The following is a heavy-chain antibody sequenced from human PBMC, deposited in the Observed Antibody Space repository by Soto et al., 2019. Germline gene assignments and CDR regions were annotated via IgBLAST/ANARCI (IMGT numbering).Heavy chain of an antibody. CDR2: IGRSGETI. CDR3: ARDSRGGAARRPTFYY. Sequence: GGSLRLSCVGSGFTFSSFEMNWVRQTPGKGLEWLSYIGRSGETIYYADSVKGRFTISRDNARSSLFLQMTGLRDEDTGIYYCARDSRGGAARRPTFYYWGRGSLVTVSS. D-gene: IGHD6-6*01. CDR1: GFTFSSFE. V-gene: IGHV3-48*03. J-gene: IGHJ4*02.